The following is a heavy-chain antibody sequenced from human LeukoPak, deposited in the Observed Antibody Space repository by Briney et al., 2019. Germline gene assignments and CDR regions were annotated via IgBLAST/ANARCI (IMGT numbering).Heavy chain of an antibody. CDR2: IGISSGNT. CDR1: GFPFSDYS. CDR3: ARDHNYAFDN. J-gene: IGHJ4*02. V-gene: IGHV3-48*04. Sequence: GGSLRLSCTASGFPFSDYSMNWVRRAPGKGLEWISYIGISSGNTKYADSVKGRFTISADNARNSLYLQMNSLRVEDTAVYYCARDHNYAFDNWGQGTLVSVSS. D-gene: IGHD1-1*01.